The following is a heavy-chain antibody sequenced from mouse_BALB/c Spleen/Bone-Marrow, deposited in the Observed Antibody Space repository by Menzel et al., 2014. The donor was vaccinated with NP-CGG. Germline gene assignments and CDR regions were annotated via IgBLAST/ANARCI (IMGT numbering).Heavy chain of an antibody. J-gene: IGHJ3*01. Sequence: QVQLQRSGAELVMPGASVKMSCKASGHTFTDYWMHWVKQRPGQGLEWIGAIDTSDSYTSYNQKFKGKATLTVDESPSTAYMQLSSLTSEDSAVYYCARSDYRYDPFAYWGQGTLVTVSA. D-gene: IGHD2-14*01. CDR3: ARSDYRYDPFAY. CDR2: IDTSDSYT. CDR1: GHTFTDYW. V-gene: IGHV1-69*01.